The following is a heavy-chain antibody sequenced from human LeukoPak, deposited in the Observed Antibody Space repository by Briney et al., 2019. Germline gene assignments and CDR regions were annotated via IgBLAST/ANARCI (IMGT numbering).Heavy chain of an antibody. J-gene: IGHJ4*02. Sequence: ASVKLSCKASGYTFTRYYMHWVRQAAGQGLEWMGMINPSGGDTTYAQKLQGRGTMTRDTSTSTVYMELSSLRSEDTAVYYCAREDGGDDYWGQGTLVTVSS. CDR3: AREDGGDDY. D-gene: IGHD2-21*01. V-gene: IGHV1-46*01. CDR1: GYTFTRYY. CDR2: INPSGGDT.